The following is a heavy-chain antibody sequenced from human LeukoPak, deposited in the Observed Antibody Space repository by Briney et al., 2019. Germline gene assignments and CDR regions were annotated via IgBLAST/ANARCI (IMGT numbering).Heavy chain of an antibody. CDR2: IKQDGSEK. CDR1: GFTFSNYW. CDR3: ARVFIVGSRSVFDF. V-gene: IGHV3-7*01. D-gene: IGHD2-21*01. Sequence: GGSLRLSCAASGFTFSNYWMSWVRLAPGKGLEGVANIKQDGSEKYYVDSVEGRFTISRDNAKNLLSLQMNSLRAEDTAVYHCARVFIVGSRSVFDFWGQGTLVTVSS. J-gene: IGHJ4*02.